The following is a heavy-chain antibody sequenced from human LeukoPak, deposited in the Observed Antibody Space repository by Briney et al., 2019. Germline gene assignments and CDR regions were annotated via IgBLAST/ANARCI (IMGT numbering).Heavy chain of an antibody. D-gene: IGHD6-6*01. CDR1: GYTFTGYY. CDR3: ARSFPARRYYYYGMDV. Sequence: ASVKVSCKAAGYTFTGYYMHWVRQARGQGLEWMGWINPNSGGTNYAQKFQGRVTMTRDTSISTAYMELSRLRSDDTAVYYCARSFPARRYYYYGMDVWGQGTTVTVSS. V-gene: IGHV1-2*02. J-gene: IGHJ6*02. CDR2: INPNSGGT.